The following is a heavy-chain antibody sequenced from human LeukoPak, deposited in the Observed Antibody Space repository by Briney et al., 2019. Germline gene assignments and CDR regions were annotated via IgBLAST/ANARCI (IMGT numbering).Heavy chain of an antibody. V-gene: IGHV3-66*01. CDR1: GFTVSSNY. CDR2: LYSGGNT. CDR3: ARVRFLECLSFDY. Sequence: GGSLRLSCVVSGFTVSSNYMSWVRRAPGKGLEWVSVLYSGGNTNYADSVKGRFTISRDNSKNTVYLQMNSLRSEDTAVYYCARVRFLECLSFDYWGRGTLVTVSS. J-gene: IGHJ4*02. D-gene: IGHD3-3*01.